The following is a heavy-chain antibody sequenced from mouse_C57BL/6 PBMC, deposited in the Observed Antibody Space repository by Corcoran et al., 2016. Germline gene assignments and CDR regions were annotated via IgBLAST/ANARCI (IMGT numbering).Heavy chain of an antibody. D-gene: IGHD1-1*01. CDR2: IFPGSGST. CDR1: GYTFTDYY. V-gene: IGHV1-75*01. Sequence: QVQLQQSGPELVKPGASVKISCKASGYTFTDYYINWVKQRPGQGLEWIGWIFPGSGSTYYNEKFKGKATLTVDKSSSTAYMLLSSLTSEDSAVYFCARSGYYGSSYVSAWFAYWGQGTLVTVSA. CDR3: ARSGYYGSSYVSAWFAY. J-gene: IGHJ3*01.